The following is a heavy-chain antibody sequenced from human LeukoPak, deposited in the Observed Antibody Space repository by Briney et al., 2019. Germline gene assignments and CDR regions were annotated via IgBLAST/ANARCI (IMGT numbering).Heavy chain of an antibody. CDR1: GGSFSGYY. J-gene: IGHJ5*02. CDR3: ARRYRRGFIAAAGRGWFHP. V-gene: IGHV4-34*01. Sequence: PTETLSLTCAVYGGSFSGYYWSWIRQPPGKGLEWIGEINHSGSTNYNPSPKSRVTISVDTSKNQFSLKLISVTAADTAVYYCARRYRRGFIAAAGRGWFHPWGQGTLVTVSS. D-gene: IGHD6-13*01. CDR2: INHSGST.